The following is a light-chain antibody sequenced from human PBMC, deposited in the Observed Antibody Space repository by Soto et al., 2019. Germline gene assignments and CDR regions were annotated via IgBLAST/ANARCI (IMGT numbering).Light chain of an antibody. V-gene: IGLV1-51*01. CDR2: DSH. CDR1: RANIGNND. Sequence: VLTQPPSVSAAPGRKVTISCSGSRANIGNNDVSWYQQFPGTAPTLLIYDSHQRPSGIPDRFSASKSGTSASLGIADLQTGDEADYYCGTWDNTLSSTVFGGGTQLTVL. CDR3: GTWDNTLSSTV. J-gene: IGLJ2*01.